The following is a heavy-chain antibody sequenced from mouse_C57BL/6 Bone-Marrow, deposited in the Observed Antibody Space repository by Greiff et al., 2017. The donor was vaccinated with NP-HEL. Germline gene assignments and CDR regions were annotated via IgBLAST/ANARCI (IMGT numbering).Heavy chain of an antibody. CDR2: ISSGGSYT. J-gene: IGHJ1*03. Sequence: EVQLVESGGDLVKPGGSLKLSCAASGFTFSSYGMSWVRQTPDKRLEWVATISSGGSYTYYPDSVKGRFTISRDNAKNTLYLQMSSLKSEDTAMYYCARHEDSNPYFDVWGTGTTVTVSS. V-gene: IGHV5-6*01. CDR3: ARHEDSNPYFDV. D-gene: IGHD2-5*01. CDR1: GFTFSSYG.